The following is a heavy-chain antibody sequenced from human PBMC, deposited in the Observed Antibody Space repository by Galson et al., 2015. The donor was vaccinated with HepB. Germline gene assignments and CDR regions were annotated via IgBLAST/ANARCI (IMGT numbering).Heavy chain of an antibody. D-gene: IGHD3-3*01. V-gene: IGHV2-70*11. Sequence: LVKPTQTLTLTCTFSGFSLSTSGMCVSWIRQPPGKALEWLARIDWDDDKYYSTSLKTRLTISKDTSKNQVVLTMTNMDPVDTATYYCARGLQGVVIRRKGGAYGMDVWGQGTTV. J-gene: IGHJ6*02. CDR1: GFSLSTSGMC. CDR3: ARGLQGVVIRRKGGAYGMDV. CDR2: IDWDDDK.